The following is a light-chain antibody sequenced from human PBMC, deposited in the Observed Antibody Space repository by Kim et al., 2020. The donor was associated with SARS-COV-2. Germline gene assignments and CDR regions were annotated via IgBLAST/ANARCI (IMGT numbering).Light chain of an antibody. Sequence: ASLGARVTITCRARQSISSWLAWYQQKPGKAPKLLIYKASSLESGVPSRFSGSGSGTEFTLTISSLQPDDFATYYCQQYNSYSWTFGQGTKVEIK. J-gene: IGKJ1*01. CDR2: KAS. V-gene: IGKV1-5*03. CDR1: QSISSW. CDR3: QQYNSYSWT.